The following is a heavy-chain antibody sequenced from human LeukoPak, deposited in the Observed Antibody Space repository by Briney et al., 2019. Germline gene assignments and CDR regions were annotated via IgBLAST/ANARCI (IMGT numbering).Heavy chain of an antibody. CDR1: GGSISSSSYY. CDR3: ASLRYCSSTSCGDY. J-gene: IGHJ4*02. D-gene: IGHD2-2*01. V-gene: IGHV4-39*07. CDR2: IYYSGST. Sequence: KTSETLSLTCTVPGGSISSSSYYWGWIRQPPGKGLEWIGSIYYSGSTYYNPSLKSRVTISVDTSKNQFSLKLSSVTAADTAVYYCASLRYCSSTSCGDYWGQGTLVTVSS.